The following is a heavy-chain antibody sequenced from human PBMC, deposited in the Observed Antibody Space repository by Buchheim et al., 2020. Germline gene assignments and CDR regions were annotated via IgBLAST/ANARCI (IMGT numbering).Heavy chain of an antibody. Sequence: QVQLQQRGAGLLKPSETLSLTCAVYGGSFSGYYWSWIRQPPGKGLEWIGEINHSGSTNYNPSLKSRVTISVDTSKNQFSLKLSSVTAADTAVYYCASNAGIAAAAVPPYNFDYWGQGTL. V-gene: IGHV4-34*01. J-gene: IGHJ4*02. D-gene: IGHD6-13*01. CDR1: GGSFSGYY. CDR3: ASNAGIAAAAVPPYNFDY. CDR2: INHSGST.